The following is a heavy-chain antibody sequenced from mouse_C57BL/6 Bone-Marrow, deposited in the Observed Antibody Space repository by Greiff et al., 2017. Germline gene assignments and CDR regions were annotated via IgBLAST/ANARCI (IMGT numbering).Heavy chain of an antibody. J-gene: IGHJ4*01. CDR2: IYPGGGYT. CDR3: ARSDYSNCDYAMDY. V-gene: IGHV1-63*01. D-gene: IGHD2-5*01. Sequence: VQLQQSGAELVRPGTSVKMSCKASGYTFTNYWIGWAKQRPGHGLEWIGDIYPGGGYTNYNEKFKGKATLTADKSSSTAYMQFSSLTSENSAISYCARSDYSNCDYAMDYWGQGTSVTVSS. CDR1: GYTFTNYW.